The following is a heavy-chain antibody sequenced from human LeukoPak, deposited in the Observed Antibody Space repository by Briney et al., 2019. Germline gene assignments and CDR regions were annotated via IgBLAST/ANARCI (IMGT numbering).Heavy chain of an antibody. Sequence: GGSLRLSCAASGFTFSDYYMSWIRQAPGKGLEWVSYISSSGSTIYYADSVKGRFTISRDNAKNSLYLQMNSLRAEDTAVYYCARVGKQWLETPALDYWGQGTLVTVSS. CDR2: ISSSGSTI. CDR1: GFTFSDYY. V-gene: IGHV3-11*01. CDR3: ARVGKQWLETPALDY. D-gene: IGHD6-19*01. J-gene: IGHJ4*02.